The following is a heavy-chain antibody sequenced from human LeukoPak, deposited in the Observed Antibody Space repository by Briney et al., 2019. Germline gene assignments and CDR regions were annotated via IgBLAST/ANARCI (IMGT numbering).Heavy chain of an antibody. Sequence: VASVKVSCKASGYTFTSYGISWVRQAPGQGLEWMGWTSAYNGNTNYAQKLQGRVTMTTDTSTSTAYMELRSLRSDDTAVYYCARDGGYDILTGYFAYYGMDVWGQGTTVTVSS. CDR3: ARDGGYDILTGYFAYYGMDV. V-gene: IGHV1-18*01. CDR1: GYTFTSYG. D-gene: IGHD3-9*01. J-gene: IGHJ6*02. CDR2: TSAYNGNT.